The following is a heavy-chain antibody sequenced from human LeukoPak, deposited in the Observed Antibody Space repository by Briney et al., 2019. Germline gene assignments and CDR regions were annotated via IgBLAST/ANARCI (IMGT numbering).Heavy chain of an antibody. V-gene: IGHV1-69*02. CDR1: GGTFSSYT. Sequence: ASVKVSCKASGGTFSSYTISWVRQATGQGLEWMGRIIPILGIANYAQKFQGRVTITADKSTSTAYMELSSLRSEDTAVYYCARCSGQLSPFDPWGQGTLVTVSS. J-gene: IGHJ5*02. CDR3: ARCSGQLSPFDP. D-gene: IGHD2-15*01. CDR2: IIPILGIA.